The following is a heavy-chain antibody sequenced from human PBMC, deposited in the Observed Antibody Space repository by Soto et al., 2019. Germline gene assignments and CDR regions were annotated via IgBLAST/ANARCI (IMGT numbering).Heavy chain of an antibody. CDR2: IIPIFGTA. V-gene: IGHV1-69*06. D-gene: IGHD5-18*01. CDR1: GGTFRSYA. Sequence: SVKFSCKASGGTFRSYAISWVRQAPGQGLEWMGGIIPIFGTANYSPSFQGHVTISADKSISTAYLQWSSLKASDTAMYYCARSRRYSYGLSVASRAYYYYGMDVWGQGTTVTVSS. CDR3: ARSRRYSYGLSVASRAYYYYGMDV. J-gene: IGHJ6*02.